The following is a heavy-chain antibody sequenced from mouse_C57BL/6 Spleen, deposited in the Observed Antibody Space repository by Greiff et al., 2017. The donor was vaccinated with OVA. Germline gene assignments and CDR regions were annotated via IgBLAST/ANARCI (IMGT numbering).Heavy chain of an antibody. CDR1: GFSLTSYG. V-gene: IGHV2-2*01. CDR3: ARKFTTVVEGFAY. D-gene: IGHD1-1*01. Sequence: QVQLKESGPGLVQPSQSLSITCTVSGFSLTSYGVHWVRQSPGKGLEWLGVIWSGGSTDYNAAFISRLSISKDNSKSQVFFKMNSQQADDTAIYYCARKFTTVVEGFAYWGQGTLVTVSA. J-gene: IGHJ3*01. CDR2: IWSGGST.